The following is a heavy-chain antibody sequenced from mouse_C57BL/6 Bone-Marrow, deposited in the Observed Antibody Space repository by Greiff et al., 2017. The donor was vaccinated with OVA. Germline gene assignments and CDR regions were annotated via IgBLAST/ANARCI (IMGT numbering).Heavy chain of an antibody. D-gene: IGHD2-4*01. V-gene: IGHV5-17*01. Sequence: EVHLVESGGGLVKPGGSLKLSCAASGFTFSDYGMHWVRQAPEKGLEWVAYISSGSSTIYYADTVKGRFTISRDNAKNTLFLQMTSLRSEDTAMYYCAREGDYDNAMDYWGQGTSVTVSS. CDR2: ISSGSSTI. J-gene: IGHJ4*01. CDR3: AREGDYDNAMDY. CDR1: GFTFSDYG.